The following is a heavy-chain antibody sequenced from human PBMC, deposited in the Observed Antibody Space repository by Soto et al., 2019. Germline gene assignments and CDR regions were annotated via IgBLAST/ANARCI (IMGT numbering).Heavy chain of an antibody. D-gene: IGHD3-22*01. V-gene: IGHV4-39*01. CDR2: IYYSGST. CDR1: GGSISSSNYY. Sequence: QLQLQESGPGLVKPSETLSLTCTVSGGSISSSNYYWGWIRQPPGKGLEWIGTIYYSGSTYYNPSLKSRVTISVDTSKNQFSLKLSSVTAADTAVYYCARRTGGRYYDSFGHYSIDYWGQGTLVTVSS. J-gene: IGHJ4*02. CDR3: ARRTGGRYYDSFGHYSIDY.